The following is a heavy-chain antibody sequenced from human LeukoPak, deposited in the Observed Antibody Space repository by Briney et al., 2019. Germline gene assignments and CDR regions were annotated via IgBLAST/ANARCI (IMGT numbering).Heavy chain of an antibody. Sequence: GGSLRLSCAASGFTFSSYGMHWVRQAPGKGLEWVAFIRYDGSNKYYADSVKGRFTISRDNSKNTLYLQMNSLRAEDTAVYYCAKKEYYYDSSGYLYYWGQGTLVTVSS. CDR1: GFTFSSYG. J-gene: IGHJ4*02. CDR2: IRYDGSNK. D-gene: IGHD3-22*01. CDR3: AKKEYYYDSSGYLYY. V-gene: IGHV3-30*02.